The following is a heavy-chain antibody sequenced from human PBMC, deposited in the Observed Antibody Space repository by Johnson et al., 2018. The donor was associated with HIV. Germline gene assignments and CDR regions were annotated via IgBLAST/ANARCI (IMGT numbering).Heavy chain of an antibody. J-gene: IGHJ3*02. D-gene: IGHD1-26*01. Sequence: EVLLLESGGGVVQPGGSLRLSCAASGFTFSSYGMHWVRQAPGKGLEWVSGINWNGGSTGYADSVKGRFTISRDNAKNPLYLQMDSLRAEDTALYYCARDRDLGRAFDIWGQGTMVTVSS. CDR3: ARDRDLGRAFDI. CDR2: INWNGGST. V-gene: IGHV3-20*04. CDR1: GFTFSSYG.